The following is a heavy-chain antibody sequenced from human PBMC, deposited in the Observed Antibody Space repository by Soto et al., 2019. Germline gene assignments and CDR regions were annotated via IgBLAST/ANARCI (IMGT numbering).Heavy chain of an antibody. CDR2: TGSGTGPG. CDR1: GGSLSTNP. Sequence: QVQLVQSGTEVKKPGSSVKVSCKTSGGSLSTNPISWVRQAPGQGLEWMGGTGSGTGPGNHAQKFQGRLTVTADKATGTVYMELTNLPSEDTAVYYCARRYSCGVFRFFYSWGQGTLVTVSS. V-gene: IGHV1-69*06. D-gene: IGHD5-18*01. J-gene: IGHJ4*02. CDR3: ARRYSCGVFRFFYS.